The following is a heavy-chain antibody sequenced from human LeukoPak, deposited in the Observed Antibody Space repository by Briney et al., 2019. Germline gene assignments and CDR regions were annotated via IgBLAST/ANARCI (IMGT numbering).Heavy chain of an antibody. CDR2: IYYSGST. Sequence: SETLSLTCNVSGGSISSGNYFWGWIRQPPGKGLEWIGNIYYSGSTYYNPSLKSRVTISVDTPKNQFSLKLNSVTAADTAIYYCARLSCSSTTCYFPNAFDIWGQGTMVTVSS. J-gene: IGHJ3*02. D-gene: IGHD2-2*01. CDR3: ARLSCSSTTCYFPNAFDI. V-gene: IGHV4-39*01. CDR1: GGSISSGNYF.